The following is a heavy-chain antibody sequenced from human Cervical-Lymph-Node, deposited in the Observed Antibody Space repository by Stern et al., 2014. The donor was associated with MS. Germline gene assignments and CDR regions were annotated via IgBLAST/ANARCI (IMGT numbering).Heavy chain of an antibody. D-gene: IGHD6-13*01. V-gene: IGHV1-46*01. J-gene: IGHJ6*02. Sequence: MQLVESGAEVKKPGASVKVSCKASGYTFTSYYMHWVRQAPGQGLEWMGIINPSGGSTSYAQKFQGRVTMTRDTSTSTVYMELSSLRSEDTAVYYCAREVSTSGSPTAYYYYGMDVWGQGTTVTVSS. CDR2: INPSGGST. CDR3: AREVSTSGSPTAYYYYGMDV. CDR1: GYTFTSYY.